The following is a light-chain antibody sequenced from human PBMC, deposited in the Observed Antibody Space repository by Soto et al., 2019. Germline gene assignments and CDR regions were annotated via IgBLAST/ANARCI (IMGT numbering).Light chain of an antibody. J-gene: IGLJ2*01. Sequence: QSALTQPASVSGSPGQSITISCTGSSSDIGSYNFVSWYQVHPGKAPKLVIFDVSNRPSGVSHRFSGSKSDNTASLTFSGLQPEDEADYYCCSYTSITTDVIFGGGTKLTVL. CDR3: CSYTSITTDVI. CDR2: DVS. CDR1: SSDIGSYNF. V-gene: IGLV2-14*03.